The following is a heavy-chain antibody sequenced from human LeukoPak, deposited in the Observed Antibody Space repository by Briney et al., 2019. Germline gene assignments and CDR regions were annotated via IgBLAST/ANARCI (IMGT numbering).Heavy chain of an antibody. CDR2: IYTSGST. CDR1: AGSISSYY. J-gene: IGHJ4*02. Sequence: SQTLSLTCTLSAGSISSYYCGCIRHRAGKGLEWIGRIYTSGSTNYNPSLKRRVTMSVDTSENQFSLKLSSVTAADTAVYYCARRGDYFDYWGQGTLVTVSS. D-gene: IGHD3-16*01. V-gene: IGHV4-4*07. CDR3: ARRGDYFDY.